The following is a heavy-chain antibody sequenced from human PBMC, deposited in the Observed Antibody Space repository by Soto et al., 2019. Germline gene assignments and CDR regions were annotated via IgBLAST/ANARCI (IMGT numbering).Heavy chain of an antibody. CDR2: INPNSGGT. D-gene: IGHD6-13*01. CDR3: ARRRAAGTYGMDV. V-gene: IGHV1-2*02. CDR1: GYPFTGYY. Sequence: ASVKVSCKAPGYPFTGYYMHWVRQAPGQGLEWMGWINPNSGGTNYAQKFQGRVTMTRDTSISTAYMELSRLRSDDTAVYYCARRRAAGTYGMDVWGQGTTVTVSS. J-gene: IGHJ6*02.